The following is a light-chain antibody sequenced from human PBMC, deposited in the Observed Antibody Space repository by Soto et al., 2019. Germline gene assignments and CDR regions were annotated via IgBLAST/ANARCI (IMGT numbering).Light chain of an antibody. CDR3: CSYAGSYTYV. V-gene: IGLV2-11*01. Sequence: QSVLTQPRSVSGSPGQSVTISCTGTSSDVGSYNYVSWYQQHPGKAPKLMIYDVSKRPSGVPGRFSGSKTDNTASLTISGLQAEAEADYYCCSYAGSYTYVFATGTKVTVL. CDR2: DVS. CDR1: SSDVGSYNY. J-gene: IGLJ1*01.